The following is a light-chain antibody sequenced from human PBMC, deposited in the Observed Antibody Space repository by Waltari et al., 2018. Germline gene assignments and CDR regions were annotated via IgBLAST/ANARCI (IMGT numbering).Light chain of an antibody. J-gene: IGLJ1*01. Sequence: SYELTQPSSVSVSPGETVSITCSGDKLGETFVSWYQQRPGQSPVVVIYEDSKRPSGIPGRFSGSNSGNTATLTISGTQAMDEADYYCQTWDSRNAVFGSATKVTVL. CDR3: QTWDSRNAV. CDR2: EDS. CDR1: KLGETF. V-gene: IGLV3-1*01.